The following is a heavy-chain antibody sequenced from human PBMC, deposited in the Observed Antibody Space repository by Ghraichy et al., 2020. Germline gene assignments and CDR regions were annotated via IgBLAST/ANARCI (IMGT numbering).Heavy chain of an antibody. CDR1: GLTFSSHG. J-gene: IGHJ4*02. V-gene: IGHV3-33*01. CDR3: ARFYGGDPDGYFDS. D-gene: IGHD4-23*01. CDR2: ISYDGSNE. Sequence: GGSLRLSCATSGLTFSSHGMHWVRQAPGKGLEWVALISYDGSNENYIDSVKGRFAISRDNSKNTLFLQMNSLRAEDTAVYYCARFYGGDPDGYFDSWGQGTLVTVSS.